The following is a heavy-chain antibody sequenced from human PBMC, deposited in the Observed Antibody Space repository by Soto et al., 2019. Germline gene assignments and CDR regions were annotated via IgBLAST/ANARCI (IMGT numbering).Heavy chain of an antibody. J-gene: IGHJ4*02. CDR2: IYSGGST. Sequence: ESGGGLVQPGGSLRLSCAASGFTVSSNYMSWVRQAPGKGLEWVSVIYSGGSTYYADSVKGRFTISRDNSKNTLYLQMNSLRAEDTAVYYCAREYGGWYTDYWGQGTLVTVSS. CDR3: AREYGGWYTDY. CDR1: GFTVSSNY. V-gene: IGHV3-66*01. D-gene: IGHD6-19*01.